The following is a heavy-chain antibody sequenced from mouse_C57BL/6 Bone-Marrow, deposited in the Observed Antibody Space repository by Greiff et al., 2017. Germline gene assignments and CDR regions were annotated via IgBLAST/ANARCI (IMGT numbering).Heavy chain of an antibody. CDR1: GYTFTSYG. CDR2: IYPRSGNT. J-gene: IGHJ1*03. V-gene: IGHV1-81*01. CDR3: ARATVVATDWYFDV. Sequence: QVQLKESGAELARPGASVKLSCKASGYTFTSYGISWVKQRTGQGLEWIGEIYPRSGNTSYNEKFKGKATLTADKSSSTAYMELRSLTSEDSAVYFCARATVVATDWYFDVWGTGTTVTVSS. D-gene: IGHD1-1*01.